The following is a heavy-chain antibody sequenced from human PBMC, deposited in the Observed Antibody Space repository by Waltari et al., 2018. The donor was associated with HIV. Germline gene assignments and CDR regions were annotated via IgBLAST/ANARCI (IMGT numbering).Heavy chain of an antibody. CDR2: VDPEEGQT. Sequence: QVQLVQSGAEVKKPGASVKVSCTVSGYILSQLSIHWVRQAPGKGPEWMGGVDPEEGQTVFAQNFQGRVTLTEDPSANTAYMELSRLRSEDTAVYYCTTPWGVVRESSWFDPWGQGTLVIVSS. D-gene: IGHD3-3*01. CDR1: GYILSQLS. V-gene: IGHV1-24*01. CDR3: TTPWGVVRESSWFDP. J-gene: IGHJ5*02.